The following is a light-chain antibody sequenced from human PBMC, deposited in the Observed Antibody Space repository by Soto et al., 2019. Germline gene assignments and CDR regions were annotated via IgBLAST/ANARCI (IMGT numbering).Light chain of an antibody. CDR2: DVN. CDR3: SSYTRSIS. CDR1: SSDVGGYNY. V-gene: IGLV2-14*01. Sequence: QSALTQPASVSGSPGQSITISCTGTSSDVGGYNYVSWYQQHPCNAPKLMIYDVNTRPSGVSDRVSGSKSGNTASLTISGLQSEDEADYHCSSYTRSISFGGGTKLTVL. J-gene: IGLJ2*01.